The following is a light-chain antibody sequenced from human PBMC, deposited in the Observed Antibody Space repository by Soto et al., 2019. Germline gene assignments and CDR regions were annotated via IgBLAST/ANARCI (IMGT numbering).Light chain of an antibody. CDR1: SNDVGSHDL. J-gene: IGLJ3*02. CDR3: CTYVGSSTSWV. V-gene: IGLV2-23*01. Sequence: QSALTQPASVSGSPGQSITISCTGTSNDVGSHDLVSWYQQHAGKVPKLMIYEGSKRLSGVSNRFSGSKLGNTASLTISGLQAEDEADYYCCTYVGSSTSWVFGGGTKVTVL. CDR2: EGS.